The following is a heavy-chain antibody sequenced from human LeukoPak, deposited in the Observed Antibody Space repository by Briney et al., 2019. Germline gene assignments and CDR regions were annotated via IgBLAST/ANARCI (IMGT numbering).Heavy chain of an antibody. CDR2: IYNSGS. Sequence: PSETLSLTRTVSGGSISSYYWSWIRQPPGKGLEWIGYIYNSGSYNPSLKSRVTISVDTSKNQFSLKLSSVTAADTAVYYCARDGTIFSDYWGQGTLVTVSS. V-gene: IGHV4-59*01. D-gene: IGHD3-9*01. CDR1: GGSISSYY. J-gene: IGHJ4*02. CDR3: ARDGTIFSDY.